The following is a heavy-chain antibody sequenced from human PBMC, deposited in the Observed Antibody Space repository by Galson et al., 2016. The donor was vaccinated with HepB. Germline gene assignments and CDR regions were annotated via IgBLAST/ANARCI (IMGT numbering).Heavy chain of an antibody. D-gene: IGHD2/OR15-2a*01. CDR2: IWYDGSNK. J-gene: IGHJ4*02. V-gene: IGHV3-33*01. CDR1: GFTFSTYG. Sequence: SLRLSCAASGFTFSTYGIHWVRQAPGKGLEWVAVIWYDGSNKYYGDSVKGRFTISRDNSKNTVYLQMNSLRAEDTAVYYCARGFAVLGRIDYWGQGTLVTVSS. CDR3: ARGFAVLGRIDY.